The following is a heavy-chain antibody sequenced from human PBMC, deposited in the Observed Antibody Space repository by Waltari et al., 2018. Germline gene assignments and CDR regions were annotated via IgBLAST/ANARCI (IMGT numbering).Heavy chain of an antibody. J-gene: IGHJ5*02. CDR3: ARVVVWNFDP. Sequence: QVQLVQSGAEVKKPGASVKVSCKASGYTFTGYYMHWVRQAPGQGLEWMGWINPNSGGKNYAQKFQGRVTRTRETYISTAYMELSRLRSDDTAVYYCARVVVWNFDPWGQGTLVTVSS. V-gene: IGHV1-2*02. CDR2: INPNSGGK. D-gene: IGHD3-16*01. CDR1: GYTFTGYY.